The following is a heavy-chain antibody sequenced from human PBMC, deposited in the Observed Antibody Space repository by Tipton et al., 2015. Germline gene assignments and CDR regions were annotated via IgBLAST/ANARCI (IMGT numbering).Heavy chain of an antibody. V-gene: IGHV3-23*01. CDR3: AREGSSWYFGVY. CDR2: ISDSGGSP. CDR1: GFTFSSYV. Sequence: SLRLSCAASGFTFSSYVMAWVRQTPGKGLEWVSVISDSGGSPYYADSVKGRFSISRDNSKNTLYLRMNSLRAEDTAVYYCAREGSSWYFGVYWGQGTLVSVSS. J-gene: IGHJ4*02. D-gene: IGHD6-13*01.